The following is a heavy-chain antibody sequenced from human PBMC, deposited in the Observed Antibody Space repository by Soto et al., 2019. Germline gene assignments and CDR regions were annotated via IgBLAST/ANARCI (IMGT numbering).Heavy chain of an antibody. CDR2: IWPDDSDN. D-gene: IGHD3-10*01. V-gene: IGHV5-51*01. CDR3: ARQISGRSPQSFDY. CDR1: GYPFSKHW. J-gene: IGHJ4*02. Sequence: EVQLVQSGAEMKKPGESLKISCQGSGYPFSKHWIAWVRQTPGQGLEWMGIIWPDDSDNRYSPSLQGRVTVSADKSTNTAYLQWSSLRTSDTAIYYCARQISGRSPQSFDYWGQGTLVTVSS.